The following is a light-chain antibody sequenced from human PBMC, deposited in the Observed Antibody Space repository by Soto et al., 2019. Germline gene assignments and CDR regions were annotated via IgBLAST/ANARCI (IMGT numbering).Light chain of an antibody. Sequence: EIVMTQSPATLSVSPGERATLSCRASQSVRGNLAWYQQKPGQSPRLLIFGASTRATGVPDRFSGSGSGAEFTLTISSLQSEDFAVYYCQPYDDCPRTFGLGTKVEIK. V-gene: IGKV3-15*01. CDR2: GAS. CDR3: QPYDDCPRT. J-gene: IGKJ1*01. CDR1: QSVRGN.